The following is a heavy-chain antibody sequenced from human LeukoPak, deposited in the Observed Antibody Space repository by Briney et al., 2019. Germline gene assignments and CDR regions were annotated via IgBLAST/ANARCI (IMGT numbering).Heavy chain of an antibody. CDR3: ASWAGGNEPVASFDY. V-gene: IGHV1-2*02. CDR1: GYSFTAYY. D-gene: IGHD1-14*01. J-gene: IGHJ4*02. CDR2: INLYNGAT. Sequence: ASPKVSCKPTGYSFTAYYIFWMRQAPGQGLECMGWINLYNGATKYAQRFQSRVTMTRDTSISTAYTELSRLRSDDTATYYCASWAGGNEPVASFDYWGQGTLVTVSS.